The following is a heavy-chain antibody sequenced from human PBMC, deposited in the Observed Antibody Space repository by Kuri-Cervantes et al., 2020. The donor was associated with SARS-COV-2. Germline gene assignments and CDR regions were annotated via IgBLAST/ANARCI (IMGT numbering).Heavy chain of an antibody. CDR1: GFTFSSYG. CDR2: ISYDGSNK. V-gene: IGHV3-30*03. D-gene: IGHD3-22*01. Sequence: GESLKISCAASGFTFSSYGMHWVRQAPGKGLEWVAVISYDGSNKYYADSVKGRFTISRDNSKNTLYLQMNSLRSEDTAVYYCATTAANYYDSSGYYYGGSWFDPWGQGTLATVSS. CDR3: ATTAANYYDSSGYYYGGSWFDP. J-gene: IGHJ5*02.